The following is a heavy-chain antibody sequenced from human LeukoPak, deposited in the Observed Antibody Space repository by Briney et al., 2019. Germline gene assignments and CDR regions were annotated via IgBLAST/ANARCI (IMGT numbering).Heavy chain of an antibody. J-gene: IGHJ6*02. D-gene: IGHD3-16*02. Sequence: SETLSLTCTVSGDSISRYYWSWMRQPTGKGLEWIGRIYTSGSTNYHPSLKRRVTMSVDTTKHQFALNLSSVTAADTAEYYCARDRLSLGELSAMDVWGQGTTVTVSS. V-gene: IGHV4-4*07. CDR2: IYTSGST. CDR3: ARDRLSLGELSAMDV. CDR1: GDSISRYY.